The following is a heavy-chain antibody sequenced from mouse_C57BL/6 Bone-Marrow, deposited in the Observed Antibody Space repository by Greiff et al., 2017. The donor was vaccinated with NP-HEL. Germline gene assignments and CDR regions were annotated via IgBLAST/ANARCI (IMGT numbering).Heavy chain of an antibody. CDR2: IRSKSSNYAT. V-gene: IGHV10-3*01. Sequence: EVQRVESGGGLVQPKGSLKLSCAASGFTFNTYAMHWVRQAPGKGLEWVARIRSKSSNYATYYADSVKDRFTISRDDSKSMLYLQMNNLKTEDTAMYYCVRDELFTAWFAYWGQGTLVTVSA. D-gene: IGHD4-1*01. CDR1: GFTFNTYA. J-gene: IGHJ3*01. CDR3: VRDELFTAWFAY.